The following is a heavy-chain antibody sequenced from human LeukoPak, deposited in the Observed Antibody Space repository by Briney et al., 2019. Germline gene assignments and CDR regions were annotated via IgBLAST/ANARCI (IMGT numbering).Heavy chain of an antibody. J-gene: IGHJ4*02. D-gene: IGHD5-24*01. Sequence: GGPLTLSCAVSGFTFSDYYMSWIRQAPGKGLEWISYISGSGNTIYYADSVKGGFTISRDNAKNSLYLQMTGLRVEDTALYYCARERLWSSDGYNPFWGQGTLVTVSS. CDR2: ISGSGNTI. CDR1: GFTFSDYY. CDR3: ARERLWSSDGYNPF. V-gene: IGHV3-11*04.